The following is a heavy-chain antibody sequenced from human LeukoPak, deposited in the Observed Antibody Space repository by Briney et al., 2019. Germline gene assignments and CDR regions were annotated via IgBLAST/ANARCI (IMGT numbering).Heavy chain of an antibody. D-gene: IGHD6-13*01. Sequence: SETLSLTCAVYGGSFSGYYWSWIRQPPGKGLEWIGEINHSGSTNYNPSLKSRVTISVDTSKNQFSLKLSSVTAADTAVHYCARGRSSSWYGGVYFDYWGQGTLVTVSS. CDR1: GGSFSGYY. CDR2: INHSGST. V-gene: IGHV4-34*01. J-gene: IGHJ4*02. CDR3: ARGRSSSWYGGVYFDY.